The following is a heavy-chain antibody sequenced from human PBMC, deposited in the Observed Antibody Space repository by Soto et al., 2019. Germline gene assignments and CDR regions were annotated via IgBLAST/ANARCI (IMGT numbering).Heavy chain of an antibody. CDR1: GGSFSGYY. CDR2: INHSGST. Sequence: QVQLQQWGAGLLKPSETLSLTCAVYGGSFSGYYWSWIRQPPGKGLEWIGEINHSGSTNYNPSLKSRGTISVDTSKNQFTLKPRSVTAADTAVYYCARGGAPDAFGIWGQGTMVTVSS. J-gene: IGHJ3*02. V-gene: IGHV4-34*01. CDR3: ARGGAPDAFGI.